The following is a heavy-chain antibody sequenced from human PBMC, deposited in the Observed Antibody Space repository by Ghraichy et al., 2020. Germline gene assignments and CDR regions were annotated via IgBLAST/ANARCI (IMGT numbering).Heavy chain of an antibody. CDR2: IYYSGST. CDR1: GGSVSSGCYY. Sequence: SETLSLTCTVSGGSVSSGCYYWSWIRQPPGKGLEWIGYIYYSGSTNYNPSLKSRVTISVDTSKNQFSLKLSSVTAADTAVYYCARDAVHYYDSSGYYYELHDAFDIWGQGTMVTVSS. V-gene: IGHV4-61*01. CDR3: ARDAVHYYDSSGYYYELHDAFDI. J-gene: IGHJ3*02. D-gene: IGHD3-22*01.